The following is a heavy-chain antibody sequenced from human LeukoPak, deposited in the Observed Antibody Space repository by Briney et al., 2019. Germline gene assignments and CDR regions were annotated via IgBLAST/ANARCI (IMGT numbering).Heavy chain of an antibody. J-gene: IGHJ4*02. V-gene: IGHV5-51*01. D-gene: IGHD3-10*01. Sequence: GESLKISCKGSGYSFTSYWIGWVRQMPRKGLEWMGIIYPGDSDTRYSPSSQGQVTISADKSISTAYLQWSSLKASDTAMYYCARSFGESARDFDYWGQGTLVTVSS. CDR2: IYPGDSDT. CDR1: GYSFTSYW. CDR3: ARSFGESARDFDY.